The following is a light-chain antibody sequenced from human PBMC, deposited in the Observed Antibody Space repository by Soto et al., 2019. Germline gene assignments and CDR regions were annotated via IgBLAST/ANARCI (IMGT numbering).Light chain of an antibody. CDR3: QQYGT. CDR1: QSISSW. V-gene: IGKV1-5*03. CDR2: KAS. J-gene: IGKJ1*01. Sequence: DIQMIQSPSTLSASVGDRVTITCRASQSISSWLAWYQQKPGKAPKLLIYKASSLESGVPSRFSGSGSGTEFTLTISSLQPDDFATYYCQQYGTFGQGTKVDIK.